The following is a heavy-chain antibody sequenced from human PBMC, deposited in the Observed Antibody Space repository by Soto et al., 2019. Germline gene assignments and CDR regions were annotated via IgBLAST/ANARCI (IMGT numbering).Heavy chain of an antibody. Sequence: PSGTLWITCTVSGGSISSYYWSWIRQPPGKGLEWTGYIYYSGSTNYNPSLKSRVTISVDTSKNQFSLKLSSVTAADTAVYYCASRYCSGGSCYWFDPWGQGTLVTVSS. CDR1: GGSISSYY. J-gene: IGHJ5*02. CDR3: ASRYCSGGSCYWFDP. D-gene: IGHD2-15*01. CDR2: IYYSGST. V-gene: IGHV4-59*08.